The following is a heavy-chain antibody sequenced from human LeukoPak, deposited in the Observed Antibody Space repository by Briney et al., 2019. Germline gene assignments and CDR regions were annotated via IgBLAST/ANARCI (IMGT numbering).Heavy chain of an antibody. CDR3: ARGTVPGYFDWYPPFDY. V-gene: IGHV7-4-1*02. CDR2: INTNTGNP. CDR1: GYTFTSYA. Sequence: ASVKVSCKASGYTFTSYAMNWVRQAPGQGLEWMGWINTNTGNPTYAQGFTGRFVFSLDTSLSTAYLQISSLTAEDTAVYYCARGTVPGYFDWYPPFDYWGQGTLVTVSS. J-gene: IGHJ4*02. D-gene: IGHD3-9*01.